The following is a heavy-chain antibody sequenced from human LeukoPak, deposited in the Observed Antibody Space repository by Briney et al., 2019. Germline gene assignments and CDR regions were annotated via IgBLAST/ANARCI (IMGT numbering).Heavy chain of an antibody. Sequence: SETLSLTCTVSGGSISSDTYYWTWIRQPAGKGLEWIGRIYPSGNTNYNPSLKSRVTISVDTSKTQFSLKLSSVTAADTAVYYCARESSVTPQYHTYHYMDVWGKGTTVTVSS. CDR2: IYPSGNT. CDR1: GGSISSDTYY. V-gene: IGHV4-61*02. J-gene: IGHJ6*03. CDR3: ARESSVTPQYHTYHYMDV. D-gene: IGHD4-11*01.